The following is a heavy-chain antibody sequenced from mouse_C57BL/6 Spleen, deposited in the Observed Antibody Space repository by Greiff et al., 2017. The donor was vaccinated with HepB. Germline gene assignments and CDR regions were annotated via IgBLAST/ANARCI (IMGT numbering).Heavy chain of an antibody. Sequence: VQLQQSGPELVKPGASVKISCKASGYSFTGYYMNWVKQSPEKSLEWIGEINPSTGGTTYNQKFKAKATLTVDKSSSTAYMQLKSLTSEDSAVYYCARGTEWYFDVWGTGTTVTVSS. D-gene: IGHD3-3*01. CDR1: GYSFTGYY. CDR2: INPSTGGT. J-gene: IGHJ1*03. V-gene: IGHV1-42*01. CDR3: ARGTEWYFDV.